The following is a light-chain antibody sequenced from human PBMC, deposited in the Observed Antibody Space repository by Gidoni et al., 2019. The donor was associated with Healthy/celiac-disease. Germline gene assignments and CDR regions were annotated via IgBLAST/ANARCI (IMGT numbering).Light chain of an antibody. CDR2: DVS. CDR3: SSYTSSIWV. CDR1: SSDVGGYNY. V-gene: IGLV2-14*03. Sequence: SALTQPATGSGSPGQSITISCTGTSSDVGGYNYVSWYQQHPGKAPKLMIYDVSNRPSGVSNLFSGSKSGNTASLTISGLQAEDEADYYCSSYTSSIWVFGGGTKLTVL. J-gene: IGLJ3*02.